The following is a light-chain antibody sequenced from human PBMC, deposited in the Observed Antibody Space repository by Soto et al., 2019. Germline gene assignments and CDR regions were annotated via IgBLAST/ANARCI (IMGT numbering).Light chain of an antibody. CDR2: DAS. V-gene: IGKV1-5*01. J-gene: IGKJ1*01. Sequence: DIQMTHFPSTLSASVGDRVTIPCRASQSISSWLAWYQQKPGKAPKLLIYDASSLESGVPSRFSGSGSGTEFTLTISSLQPDDFATYYCQQYNSYSTFGQGTKVEIK. CDR1: QSISSW. CDR3: QQYNSYST.